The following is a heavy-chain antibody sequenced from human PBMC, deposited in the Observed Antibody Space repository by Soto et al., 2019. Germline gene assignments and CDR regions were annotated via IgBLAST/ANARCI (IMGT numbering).Heavy chain of an antibody. CDR1: GGSISSYY. J-gene: IGHJ4*02. D-gene: IGHD6-19*01. Sequence: SETLSLTCTVSGGSISSYYWSWIRQPPGKGLEWIGYIYYSGITDYNPSLKSRVTMSVDTSKNQISLKLSSGTAADTAVYYCARQPITVAGCFAYWGQGILVTVSS. CDR2: IYYSGIT. CDR3: ARQPITVAGCFAY. V-gene: IGHV4-59*08.